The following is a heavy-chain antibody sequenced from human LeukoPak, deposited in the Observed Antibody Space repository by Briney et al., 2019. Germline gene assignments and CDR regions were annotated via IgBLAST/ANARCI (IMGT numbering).Heavy chain of an antibody. J-gene: IGHJ4*02. D-gene: IGHD1-26*01. V-gene: IGHV1-8*03. CDR2: MNPNSGNT. Sequence: ASVKVSCKASGYTFTSYDINWVRQATGQGFEWMGWMNPNSGNTGYAQKFQGRVTITRNTSISTAYMELSSLRSEDTAVYYCARYGWELNFDYWGQGTLVTVSS. CDR3: ARYGWELNFDY. CDR1: GYTFTSYD.